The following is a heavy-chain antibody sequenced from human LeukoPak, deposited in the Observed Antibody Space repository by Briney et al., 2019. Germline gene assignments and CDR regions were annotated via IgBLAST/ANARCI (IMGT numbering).Heavy chain of an antibody. D-gene: IGHD2/OR15-2a*01. CDR3: ARAINSAWHNIDY. Sequence: PGTSLRLSCVASGFTFSTYAMHWVRQAPGKGLEWVAVISDHGSDKYYVDSVKGRFTISRDSSKNTLYLQMNSLRTEDTAVFYCARAINSAWHNIDYWGQGTLVTVSS. CDR2: ISDHGSDK. V-gene: IGHV3-30*04. J-gene: IGHJ4*02. CDR1: GFTFSTYA.